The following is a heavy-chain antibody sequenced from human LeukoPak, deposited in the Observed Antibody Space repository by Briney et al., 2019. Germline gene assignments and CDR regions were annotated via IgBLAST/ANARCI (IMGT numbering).Heavy chain of an antibody. Sequence: PSETLSLTCTVSGGSISSGGYSWSWIRQPPGKGLEWIGYIYLSGSTYYNPSLKSRVTISVDRSKNQFSLKLSSVTAADTAVYYCARAAAAGTLFDYWGQGTLVTVSS. J-gene: IGHJ4*02. CDR3: ARAAAAGTLFDY. D-gene: IGHD6-13*01. CDR2: IYLSGST. CDR1: GGSISSGGYS. V-gene: IGHV4-30-2*01.